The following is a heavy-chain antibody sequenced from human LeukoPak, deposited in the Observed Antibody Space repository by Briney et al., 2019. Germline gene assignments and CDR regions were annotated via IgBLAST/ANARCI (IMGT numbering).Heavy chain of an antibody. J-gene: IGHJ6*02. CDR3: ARTLVVVMYYGMDV. Sequence: GGSLRLSCLASGFTFKNYAFHWVRQAPGTGLDWLAVVSNDGNSKFYADSVKGRFTISRDNSENTVHLQMNSLRPEDTAVYYCARTLVVVMYYGMDVWGQGTTVTVSS. CDR1: GFTFKNYA. D-gene: IGHD3-22*01. V-gene: IGHV3-30*14. CDR2: VSNDGNSK.